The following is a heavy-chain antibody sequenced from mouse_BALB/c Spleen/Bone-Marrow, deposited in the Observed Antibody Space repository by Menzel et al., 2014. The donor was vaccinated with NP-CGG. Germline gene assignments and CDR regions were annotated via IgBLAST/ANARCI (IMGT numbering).Heavy chain of an antibody. CDR2: IRNKANGYTT. CDR1: GFTFTDYY. CDR3: ARGGNDLDY. J-gene: IGHJ2*01. D-gene: IGHD2-3*01. Sequence: EVKVEESGGGLVQPGGSLRLSCATSGFTFTDYYMSWVRQPPGKALEWLGFIRNKANGYTTEYSASVKGRFTISRDNSRSILYLQMNTLRAEDSATYYCARGGNDLDYWGQGTTLTVSS. V-gene: IGHV7-3*02.